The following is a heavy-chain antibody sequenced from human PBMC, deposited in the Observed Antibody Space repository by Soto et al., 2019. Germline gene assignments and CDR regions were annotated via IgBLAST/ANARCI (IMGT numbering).Heavy chain of an antibody. D-gene: IGHD3-10*01. CDR3: ARGSFSGTADYYFDY. Sequence: GGSLRLSCAASGFTFSSYSMNWVRQAPGKGLEWVSSISSSSSYIYYADSVKGRFTISRDNAKNSLYLQMNSLRAEDTAVYYCARGSFSGTADYYFDYWGQGTLVTVSS. V-gene: IGHV3-21*01. CDR2: ISSSSSYI. CDR1: GFTFSSYS. J-gene: IGHJ4*02.